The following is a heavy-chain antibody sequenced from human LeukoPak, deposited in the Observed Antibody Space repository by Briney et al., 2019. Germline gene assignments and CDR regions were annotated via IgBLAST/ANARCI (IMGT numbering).Heavy chain of an antibody. J-gene: IGHJ4*02. CDR1: GGTFSSYT. CDR2: IIPILGIA. D-gene: IGHD3-22*01. V-gene: IGHV1-69*02. Sequence: ASVKVSYKASGGTFSSYTISWVRQAPGQGLEWMGRIIPILGIANYAQKFQGRVTITADKSTSTAYMELSSLRSEDTAVYYCATEPNYYDSSMDYWGQGTLVTVSS. CDR3: ATEPNYYDSSMDY.